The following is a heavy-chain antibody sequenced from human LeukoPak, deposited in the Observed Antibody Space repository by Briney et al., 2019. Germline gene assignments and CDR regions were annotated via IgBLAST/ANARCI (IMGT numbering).Heavy chain of an antibody. V-gene: IGHV3-33*06. CDR1: GFTFSSYG. CDR2: IWYDGSNK. J-gene: IGHJ4*02. Sequence: GRSLRLSCAASGFTFSSYGMHWVRQAPGKGLEWVAVIWYDGSNKYYADSVKGRFTTSRDNSKNTLYLQMNSLRAEDTAVYYCAKGLSAARVYYFDYWGQGTLVTVSS. CDR3: AKGLSAARVYYFDY. D-gene: IGHD6-6*01.